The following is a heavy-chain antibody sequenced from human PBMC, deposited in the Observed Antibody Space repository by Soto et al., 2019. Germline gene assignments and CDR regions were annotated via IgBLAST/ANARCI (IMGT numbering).Heavy chain of an antibody. CDR1: GGSISKHVYS. D-gene: IGHD3-10*01. CDR2: VYHIANA. Sequence: TFAVSGGSISKHVYSWSWIRQPPVKAPESIGNVYHIANADPNLSLKSRVTISLDGAKNQFSLKMTSVTAADTGLYYCAARPYYYYGLDVWGQGNTVS. V-gene: IGHV4-30-2*01. CDR3: AARPYYYYGLDV. J-gene: IGHJ6*02.